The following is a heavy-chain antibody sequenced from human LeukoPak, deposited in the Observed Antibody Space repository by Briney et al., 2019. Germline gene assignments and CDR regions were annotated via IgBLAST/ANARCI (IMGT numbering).Heavy chain of an antibody. CDR3: AKYGMTSRSYFDY. J-gene: IGHJ4*02. Sequence: GGSLRLSYAASGFTFSSYAISWVRQAPGKGLEWVSTISGNGDYIYYADSVKGRFTISRDNSKNTLYLQMNSLRAEDTAIYYCAKYGMTSRSYFDYWGRGTLVTVSS. D-gene: IGHD1-26*01. V-gene: IGHV3-23*01. CDR1: GFTFSSYA. CDR2: ISGNGDYI.